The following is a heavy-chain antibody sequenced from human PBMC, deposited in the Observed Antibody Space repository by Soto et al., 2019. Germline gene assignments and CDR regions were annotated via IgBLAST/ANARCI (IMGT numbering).Heavy chain of an antibody. J-gene: IGHJ4*02. Sequence: LRLSCAASGFTFDDYAMHWVRQVPGKGLEWVSGIGWKSGSIGYADSVKGRFTISRDNAKNSLYLQMNSLRVEDTALYYCAKDIAVAGTGTFDYRGQGTLVTVSS. CDR2: IGWKSGSI. CDR3: AKDIAVAGTGTFDY. D-gene: IGHD6-19*01. CDR1: GFTFDDYA. V-gene: IGHV3-9*01.